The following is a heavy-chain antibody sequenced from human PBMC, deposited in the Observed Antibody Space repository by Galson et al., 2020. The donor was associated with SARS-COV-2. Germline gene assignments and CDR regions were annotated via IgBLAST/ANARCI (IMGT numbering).Heavy chain of an antibody. CDR1: GYTFTSYD. CDR2: MNPNSGNT. J-gene: IGHJ6*02. Sequence: ASVKVSCKASGYTFTSYDINWVRQATGQGLEWMGWMNPNSGNTGYAQKFQGRVTMTRNTSISTAYMERSSRRSEDTAVYYCARVGGLYCSRTSCYGARVVGMDVWGQGTTLTV. D-gene: IGHD2-2*01. V-gene: IGHV1-8*01. CDR3: ARVGGLYCSRTSCYGARVVGMDV.